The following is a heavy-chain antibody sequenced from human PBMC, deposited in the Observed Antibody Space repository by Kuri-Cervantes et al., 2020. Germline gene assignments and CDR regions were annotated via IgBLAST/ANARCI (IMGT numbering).Heavy chain of an antibody. J-gene: IGHJ5*02. CDR2: MNPNSGNT. CDR1: GYTFTSYD. V-gene: IGHV1-18*01. D-gene: IGHD3-22*01. CDR3: ARVWSYYYDSSGYLWFDP. Sequence: ASVKVSCKASGYTFTSYDINWVRQATGQGLEWMGWMNPNSGNTNYAQKLQGRVTMTTDTSTSTAYMELRSLRSDDTALYYCARVWSYYYDSSGYLWFDPWGQGTLVTVSS.